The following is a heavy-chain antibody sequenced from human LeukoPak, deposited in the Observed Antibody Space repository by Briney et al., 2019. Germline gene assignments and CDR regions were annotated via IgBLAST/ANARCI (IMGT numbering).Heavy chain of an antibody. CDR2: IYTSGST. V-gene: IGHV4-4*07. CDR3: ARSHRDSSGLYFDY. D-gene: IGHD3-22*01. Sequence: SETLSLTCTVSGGSTSSYYWSWIRQPAGKGLEWIGRIYTSGSTNYNPSLKSRVTMSVDTSKNQSSLKLSSVTAADTAVYYCARSHRDSSGLYFDYWGQGTLVTVSS. CDR1: GGSTSSYY. J-gene: IGHJ4*02.